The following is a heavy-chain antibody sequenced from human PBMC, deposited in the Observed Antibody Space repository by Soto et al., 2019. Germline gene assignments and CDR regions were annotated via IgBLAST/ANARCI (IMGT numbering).Heavy chain of an antibody. D-gene: IGHD3-3*01. V-gene: IGHV1-8*01. CDR3: ARERKFDFWRKGLDV. CDR2: MDPSSGST. Sequence: ASVKVSCKASGYTFTTYDINWVRQAPGQGLEWLGWMDPSSGSTGYAQNFQGRITMTRNISRNTAHMELSSLQSEDTAVYYCARERKFDFWRKGLDVWGQGTTVTVSS. CDR1: GYTFTTYD. J-gene: IGHJ6*02.